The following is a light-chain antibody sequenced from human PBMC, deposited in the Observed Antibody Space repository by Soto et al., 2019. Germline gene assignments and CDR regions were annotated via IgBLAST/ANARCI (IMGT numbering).Light chain of an antibody. J-gene: IGLJ1*01. CDR2: GNN. V-gene: IGLV1-40*01. CDR3: QSYDTSLSGGSV. CDR1: SSNIGAGFD. Sequence: QSVLTQSPSVSGDPGQRVSISCTGTSSNIGAGFDVHWYQRLPATAPKLLIYGNNNRPSGVPDRFSGSKSGTSASLAITGLQAEDEADYYCQSYDTSLSGGSVFGTGTKLTVL.